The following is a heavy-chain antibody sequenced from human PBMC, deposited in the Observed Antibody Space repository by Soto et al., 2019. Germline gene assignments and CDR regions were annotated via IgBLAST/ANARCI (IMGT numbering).Heavy chain of an antibody. CDR3: ARLPRTTVHGTGTYY. D-gene: IGHD1-7*01. J-gene: IGHJ4*02. V-gene: IGHV4-39*01. CDR2: INSGGRT. CDR1: GVSIGDSDYF. Sequence: QLQLQESGPGLLKPSETLSLTCTVSGVSIGDSDYFWGWIRQPPGKGLEWIASINSGGRTFYHPSPKPRVAISVDSSKNQFSLMLTSMTAGDTAIYYCARLPRTTVHGTGTYYWGQGTLVTVSS.